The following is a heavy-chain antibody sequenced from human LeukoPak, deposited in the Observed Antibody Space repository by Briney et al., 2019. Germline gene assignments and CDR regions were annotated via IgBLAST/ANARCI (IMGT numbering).Heavy chain of an antibody. CDR3: AKDLSSATVTDGFDY. CDR1: GFTFSSYA. V-gene: IGHV3-23*01. D-gene: IGHD4-17*01. J-gene: IGHJ4*02. Sequence: GGSLRLSCAASGFTFSSYAMSWVRPAPGKGLEWVSAISGSGGSTYYADSVKGRFTISRDNSKNTLYLQMNSLRAEDTAVYYCAKDLSSATVTDGFDYWGQGTLVTVSS. CDR2: ISGSGGST.